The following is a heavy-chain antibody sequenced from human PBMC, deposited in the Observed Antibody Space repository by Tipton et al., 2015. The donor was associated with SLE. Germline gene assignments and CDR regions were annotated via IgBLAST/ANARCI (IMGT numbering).Heavy chain of an antibody. Sequence: SLRLSCAASGFTFSSYWMSWVRQAPGKGLEWVANIKQDGSEKYYVDSVKGRFTISRDNAKNSLYLQMNSLRAEDTAVYYCARDRGVARSAFDIWGQGTMVTVSS. D-gene: IGHD5-12*01. CDR1: GFTFSSYW. J-gene: IGHJ3*02. CDR3: ARDRGVARSAFDI. V-gene: IGHV3-7*01. CDR2: IKQDGSEK.